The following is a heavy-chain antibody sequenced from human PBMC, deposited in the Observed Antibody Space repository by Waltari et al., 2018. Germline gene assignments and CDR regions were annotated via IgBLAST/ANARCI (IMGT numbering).Heavy chain of an antibody. CDR3: AGTTGDYYYMDG. CDR1: GGTFSSYA. D-gene: IGHD2-2*01. Sequence: QVQLVQSGAEVKKPGSSVKVSCKASGGTFSSYAISWVRQAPGQGLEWMGGIIPNFGTANYAKKFQGKGTITTDESTRKTYMELSRLRSEDTAVYYWAGTTGDYYYMDGWGKGTTVNVSS. CDR2: IIPNFGTA. V-gene: IGHV1-69*05. J-gene: IGHJ6*03.